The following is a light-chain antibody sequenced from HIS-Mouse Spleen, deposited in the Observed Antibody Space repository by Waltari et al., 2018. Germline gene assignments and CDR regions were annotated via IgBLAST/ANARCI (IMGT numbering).Light chain of an antibody. Sequence: SSELTQDPAVSVALGQTVRITCQGDSLRSYYASWYQQKPGQAPELVIYGKNNRPPGIPDRFCGSSAGNTASLTITGAQAEDEADYCCNSRDSSGNYVVFGGGTKLTVL. CDR2: GKN. CDR1: SLRSYY. J-gene: IGLJ2*01. CDR3: NSRDSSGNYVV. V-gene: IGLV3-19*01.